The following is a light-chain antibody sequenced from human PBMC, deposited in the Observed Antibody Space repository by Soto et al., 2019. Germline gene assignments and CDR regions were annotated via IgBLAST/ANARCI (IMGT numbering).Light chain of an antibody. CDR2: LKIDGSH. CDR3: QTWDTGIRV. J-gene: IGLJ3*02. CDR1: SGHSNYA. V-gene: IGLV4-69*01. Sequence: QLVLTQSPSASASLGASVKLTCTLSSGHSNYAIAWHQQQPEKGPRYLMKLKIDGSHKKGDGIPDRFSGSSSGAERYLTISSLQPEDEADYYCQTWDTGIRVFGGGTKVTVL.